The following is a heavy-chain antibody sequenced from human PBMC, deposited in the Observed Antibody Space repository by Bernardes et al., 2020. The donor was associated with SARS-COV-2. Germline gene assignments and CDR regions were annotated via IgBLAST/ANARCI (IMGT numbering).Heavy chain of an antibody. J-gene: IGHJ4*02. D-gene: IGHD3-16*01. CDR1: GDSINSASYR. Sequence: SETLSLTCSVSGDSINSASYRWGWIRQAPGKGLEWIGSLSYGGNTYYTPSLRSRVTISVDPSKNQFSLNLGSVTAADTAVYYCTRGQTVTPLGFWSQGTLVIVSS. V-gene: IGHV4-39*07. CDR3: TRGQTVTPLGF. CDR2: LSYGGNT.